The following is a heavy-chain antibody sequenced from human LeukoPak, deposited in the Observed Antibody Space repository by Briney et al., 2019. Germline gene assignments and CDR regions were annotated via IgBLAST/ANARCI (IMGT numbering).Heavy chain of an antibody. Sequence: GGSLRLSCAASGFTFSSYSMNWVRQAPGKGLEWVSSISSSSSYIYYADSVKGRFTISRDNAKNSLYLQMNSLRPEDTAVYYCARFSRDNDWGSYWGQGTLVTVSS. CDR3: ARFSRDNDWGSY. CDR1: GFTFSSYS. D-gene: IGHD7-27*01. J-gene: IGHJ4*02. V-gene: IGHV3-21*01. CDR2: ISSSSSYI.